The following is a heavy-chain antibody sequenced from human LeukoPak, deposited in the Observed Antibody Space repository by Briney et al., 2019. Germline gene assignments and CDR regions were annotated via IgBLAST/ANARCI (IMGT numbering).Heavy chain of an antibody. CDR2: IKQDGSEK. V-gene: IGHV3-7*01. J-gene: IGHJ3*02. CDR3: ARDVIVVVPAAQGAFDI. CDR1: GFTFSSYA. Sequence: PGGSLRLSCAASGFTFSSYAMSWVRQAPGKGLEWVANIKQDGSEKYYVDSVKGRFTISRDNAKNSLYLQMNSLRAEDTAVYYCARDVIVVVPAAQGAFDIWGQGTMVTVSS. D-gene: IGHD2-2*01.